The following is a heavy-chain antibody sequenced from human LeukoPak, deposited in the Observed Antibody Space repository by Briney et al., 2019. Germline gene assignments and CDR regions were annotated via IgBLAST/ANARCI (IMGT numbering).Heavy chain of an antibody. V-gene: IGHV1-2*02. Sequence: ASVKVSCKASGYTFTGYYMHWVRQAPGQGLEWMGWINPKSGGTNYAQKFQGRVTMTRDTSISTAYMELSRLRSDDTAVYYCARGGAAAGIFGEYWGQGTLVTVSS. D-gene: IGHD6-13*01. CDR3: ARGGAAAGIFGEY. J-gene: IGHJ4*02. CDR2: INPKSGGT. CDR1: GYTFTGYY.